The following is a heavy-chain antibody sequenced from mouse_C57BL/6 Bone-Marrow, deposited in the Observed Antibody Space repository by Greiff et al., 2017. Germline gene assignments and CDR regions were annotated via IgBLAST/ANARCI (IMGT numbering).Heavy chain of an antibody. CDR1: GFTFSSYA. CDR2: ISDGGSYT. J-gene: IGHJ3*01. CDR3: AREFDLAWFAY. V-gene: IGHV5-4*03. Sequence: EVMLVESGGGLVKPGGSLKLSCAASGFTFSSYAMSWVRQTPEKRLEWVATISDGGSYTYYPDNVKGRFTISRDNAKNNLYLQMSHLKSEDTAMYYCAREFDLAWFAYWGQGTLVTVSA.